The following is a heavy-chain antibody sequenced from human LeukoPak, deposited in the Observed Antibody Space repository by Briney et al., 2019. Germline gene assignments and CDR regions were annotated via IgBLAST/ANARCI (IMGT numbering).Heavy chain of an antibody. Sequence: GGSLRLSCAVSGFTVGSHHMTWVRQAPGKGLEWVSVTYSGGSTYYADSVKGRFTISRDNSKNTLYLQMNNLRAEDTALYYCASHDTSAYYSTLGYWGQGILVTVSS. V-gene: IGHV3-66*04. CDR2: TYSGGST. D-gene: IGHD3-22*01. CDR3: ASHDTSAYYSTLGY. J-gene: IGHJ4*02. CDR1: GFTVGSHH.